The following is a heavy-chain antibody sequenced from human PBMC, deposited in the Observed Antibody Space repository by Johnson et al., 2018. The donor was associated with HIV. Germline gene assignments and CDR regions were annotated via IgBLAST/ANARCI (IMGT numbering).Heavy chain of an antibody. V-gene: IGHV3-30*04. CDR3: ARGRISMKVVDLRGGGFDI. CDR2: ISFDGGTK. Sequence: QVQLVESGGGVVQPGRSMRLSCAASGLNFSDYSMHWVRQAPGKGLEWVAIISFDGGTKYYADSVKGRFTISSDNSNNTLYLQMNSLRVEDTAVYLCARGRISMKVVDLRGGGFDIWGQGTMVTVSS. J-gene: IGHJ3*02. D-gene: IGHD3-22*01. CDR1: GLNFSDYS.